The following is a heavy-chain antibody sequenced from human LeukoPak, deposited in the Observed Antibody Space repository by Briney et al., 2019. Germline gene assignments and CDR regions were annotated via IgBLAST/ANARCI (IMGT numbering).Heavy chain of an antibody. V-gene: IGHV3-48*02. J-gene: IGHJ4*02. Sequence: PGRSLRPSCALSGFTLSSYSMNWVRQAARNGREWVSYISTSISTIYYAASVKGRFTLPGDNAKNTLYLQMNSLRDEETAFYHCARDRRGYSYGWYFDYWGLGTLVTVSS. CDR1: GFTLSSYS. D-gene: IGHD5-18*01. CDR2: ISTSISTI. CDR3: ARDRRGYSYGWYFDY.